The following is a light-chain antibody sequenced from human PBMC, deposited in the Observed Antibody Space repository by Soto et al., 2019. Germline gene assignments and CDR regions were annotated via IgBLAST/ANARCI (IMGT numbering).Light chain of an antibody. CDR1: QSVSSSY. V-gene: IGKV3-20*01. CDR3: QHYNSYSEA. Sequence: EIVLTHSPGTLSLSPWEIATLSCRASQSVSSSYLAWYQQKPGQAPRLLIYNAFNRATGIPDRFSGSGSGTEFTLTISSLQPDDFATYYCQHYNSYSEAFGHGTKVDIK. J-gene: IGKJ1*01. CDR2: NAF.